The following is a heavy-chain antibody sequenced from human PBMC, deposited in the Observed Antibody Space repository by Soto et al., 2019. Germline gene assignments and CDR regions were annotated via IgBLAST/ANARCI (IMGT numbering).Heavy chain of an antibody. CDR1: GGSISGHY. CDR3: ARDVGLQHDTGYYDFWSGKNNWFDP. CDR2: ISYSGST. Sequence: SETLSLTCTVSGGSISGHYWSWIRQPPGKGLQYIGYISYSGSTNYNPSLKSRVTISVDTSNNQFSLRLSSVTAVDTAVYYCARDVGLQHDTGYYDFWSGKNNWFDPWGQGTLVTVSS. V-gene: IGHV4-59*11. J-gene: IGHJ5*02. D-gene: IGHD3-3*01.